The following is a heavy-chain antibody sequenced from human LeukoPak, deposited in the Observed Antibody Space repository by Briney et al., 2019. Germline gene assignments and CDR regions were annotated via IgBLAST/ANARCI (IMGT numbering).Heavy chain of an antibody. Sequence: GASVKVSCKASGYTFTSYAMHWVRQAPGQRLEWMGWIDAGNGNTKYSQKFQGRVTITRDTSASTAYMELSSLRSEDTAVYYCARSTVTPNWFDPWGQGTLVTVSS. V-gene: IGHV1-3*01. CDR2: IDAGNGNT. CDR1: GYTFTSYA. D-gene: IGHD4-17*01. CDR3: ARSTVTPNWFDP. J-gene: IGHJ5*02.